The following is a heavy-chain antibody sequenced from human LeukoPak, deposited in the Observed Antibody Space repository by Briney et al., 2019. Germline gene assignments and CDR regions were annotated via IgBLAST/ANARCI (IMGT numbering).Heavy chain of an antibody. CDR2: ISGSGGTT. Sequence: QSGGSLRLPCTAWGFTFSSYSMTWVRQAPGKGLEWVSAISGSGGTTYYADSVKGRFTFSRDNSKNTLYLQMNSLRSEDTAVYYCARGTGYNTGRSLDYWGQGTLVTVSS. D-gene: IGHD1-14*01. CDR3: ARGTGYNTGRSLDY. V-gene: IGHV3-23*01. J-gene: IGHJ4*02. CDR1: GFTFSSYS.